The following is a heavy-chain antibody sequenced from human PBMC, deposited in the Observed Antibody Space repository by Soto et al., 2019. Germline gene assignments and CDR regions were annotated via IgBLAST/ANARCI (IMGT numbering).Heavy chain of an antibody. CDR3: AIMALGAFDI. D-gene: IGHD3-10*01. V-gene: IGHV3-13*01. Sequence: GGSLRLSCAASGFTFSSYYMHWVSHAIGKGLEWVSAIGTAGDTYYPGSVKGRFTISRENAKNSLYLQMNSLRAGGTAVYYCAIMALGAFDIWGQGTMVTVSS. J-gene: IGHJ3*02. CDR2: IGTAGDT. CDR1: GFTFSSYY.